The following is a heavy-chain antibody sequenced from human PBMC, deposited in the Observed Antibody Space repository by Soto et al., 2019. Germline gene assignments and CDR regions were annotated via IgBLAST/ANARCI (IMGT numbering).Heavy chain of an antibody. CDR1: GDSVSGVGFH. Sequence: SETLSLTCTVSGDSVSGVGFHCAWLRRPRGKGLELSGYIYNGGITYYMPSLERRIHMSLYASRNHYSLRLTSVTAAHTAVYFCSIAPVGLDTVSYFDYGWQGKLVTVSS. CDR2: IYNGGIT. D-gene: IGHD4-4*01. CDR3: SIAPVGLDTVSYFDY. J-gene: IGHJ4*02. V-gene: IGHV4-30-4*01.